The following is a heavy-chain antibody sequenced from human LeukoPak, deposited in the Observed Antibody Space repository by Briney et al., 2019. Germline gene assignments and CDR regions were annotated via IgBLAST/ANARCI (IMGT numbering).Heavy chain of an antibody. CDR2: INHSGST. D-gene: IGHD3-10*01. CDR1: GGSISGNY. J-gene: IGHJ4*02. CDR3: VRGHIMVRGVIYYFDY. V-gene: IGHV4-34*01. Sequence: SETLSLTCTISGGSISGNYWSWIRQPPGKGLEWIGEINHSGSTNYNPSLKSRVTISVDTSKNQFSLKLSSVTAADTAVYYCVRGHIMVRGVIYYFDYWGQGTLVTVSS.